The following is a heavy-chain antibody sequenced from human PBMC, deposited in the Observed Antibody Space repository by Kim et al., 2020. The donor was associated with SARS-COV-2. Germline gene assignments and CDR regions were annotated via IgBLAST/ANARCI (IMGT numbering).Heavy chain of an antibody. D-gene: IGHD3-16*01. CDR3: ARDENDYVWGSYSFDY. Sequence: SVKGRFTISRDNSKNTLYLQMNSLRAEDTAVYYCARDENDYVWGSYSFDYWGQGTLVTVSS. V-gene: IGHV3-30*07. J-gene: IGHJ4*02.